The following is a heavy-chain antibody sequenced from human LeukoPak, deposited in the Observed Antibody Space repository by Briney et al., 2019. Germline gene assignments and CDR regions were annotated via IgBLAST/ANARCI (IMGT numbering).Heavy chain of an antibody. D-gene: IGHD3-22*01. CDR1: GGSISSSSYY. J-gene: IGHJ4*02. V-gene: IGHV4-39*01. CDR2: IYYSGST. Sequence: SETLSLTCTVSGGSISSSSYYWGWIRQPPGKGLEWIGSIYYSGSTYYNPSLKSRVTISVDTSKNQFSLKLSSVTAAVTAVYYCARRGYYYDSSGYSFDYWGQGTLVTVSS. CDR3: ARRGYYYDSSGYSFDY.